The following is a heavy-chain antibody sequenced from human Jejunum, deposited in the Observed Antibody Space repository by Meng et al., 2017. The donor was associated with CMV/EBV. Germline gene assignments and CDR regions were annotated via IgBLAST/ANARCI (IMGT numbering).Heavy chain of an antibody. V-gene: IGHV3-7*01. Sequence: FRNKWMRREREAKGKGLEREEKINEDEDEKAIKDTERGRITITRDNDKKTMYLQMSSMRVEDTAVYYCAREGTQLWHPNWFFDLWGRGTLVTVSS. J-gene: IGHJ2*01. D-gene: IGHD5-18*01. CDR2: INEDEDEK. CDR3: AREGTQLWHPNWFFDL. CDR1: FRNKW.